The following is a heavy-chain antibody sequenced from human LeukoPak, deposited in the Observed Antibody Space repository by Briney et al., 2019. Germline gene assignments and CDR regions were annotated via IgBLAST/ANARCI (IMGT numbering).Heavy chain of an antibody. CDR3: ARDRGCCSSTSCYRATPFDY. Sequence: ASVKVSCKASGGTFSSYAISGVRQSPGDGLEWMGGSIPIFGTANYAQKFQARVTIPADESTRPAYLELSSLRSEETAVYYCARDRGCCSSTSCYRATPFDYWGQGTLVTVSS. CDR2: SIPIFGTA. D-gene: IGHD2-2*02. J-gene: IGHJ4*02. V-gene: IGHV1-69*13. CDR1: GGTFSSYA.